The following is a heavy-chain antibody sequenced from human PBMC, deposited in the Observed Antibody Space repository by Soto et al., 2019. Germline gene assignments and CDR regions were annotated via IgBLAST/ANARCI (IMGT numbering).Heavy chain of an antibody. Sequence: PSETLSLTCAVYGGSFSGYYWSWIRQPPGKGLEWIGEINHSGSTNYNPSLKSRVTISVDTSKNQFSLKLSSVTAADTAVYYCARADVTMVRGASGFDPWGQGTLVTV. CDR3: ARADVTMVRGASGFDP. CDR1: GGSFSGYY. V-gene: IGHV4-34*01. D-gene: IGHD3-10*01. CDR2: INHSGST. J-gene: IGHJ5*02.